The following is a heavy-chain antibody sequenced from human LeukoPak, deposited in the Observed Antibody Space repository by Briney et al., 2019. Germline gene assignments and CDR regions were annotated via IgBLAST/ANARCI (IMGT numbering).Heavy chain of an antibody. V-gene: IGHV3-30*04. D-gene: IGHD2-15*01. CDR3: AREGRVVVVAATTPFDY. Sequence: PGRSLILSCAASGFTFSSYAMHWVRQAPGKGLEWVAVISYDGSNKYYADSVKGRFTISRDNSKNTLYLQMNGLRAEDTAVYYCAREGRVVVVAATTPFDYWGQGTLVTVSS. J-gene: IGHJ4*02. CDR2: ISYDGSNK. CDR1: GFTFSSYA.